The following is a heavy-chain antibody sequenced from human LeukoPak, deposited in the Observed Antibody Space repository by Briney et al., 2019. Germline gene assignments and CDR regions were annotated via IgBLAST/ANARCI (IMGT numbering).Heavy chain of an antibody. CDR2: ISVSGGTT. V-gene: IGHV3-23*01. J-gene: IGHJ1*01. CDR3: ARVSIAAAGRGASSEYFQH. D-gene: IGHD6-13*01. Sequence: GGSLRLSCAASGFTFSSYAMSWVRQAPGKGLEWVSAISVSGGTTYYADSVKGRFTISRDNSKNTLYLQMNSLRAEDTAVYYCARVSIAAAGRGASSEYFQHWGQGTLVTVSS. CDR1: GFTFSSYA.